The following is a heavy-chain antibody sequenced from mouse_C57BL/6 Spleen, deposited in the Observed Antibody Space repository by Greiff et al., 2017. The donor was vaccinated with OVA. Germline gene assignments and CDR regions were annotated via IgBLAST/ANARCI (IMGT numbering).Heavy chain of an antibody. CDR2: IWSDGST. V-gene: IGHV2-6-1*01. Sequence: QVQLKESGPGLVAPSQSLSITCTVSGFSLTSYGVHWVRQPPGKGLEWLVVIWSDGSTTYNSALKSRLSISKDNSKSQVFLKMNSLQTDDTAMYYCARHYDYDGSPWYFDVWGTGTTVTVSS. D-gene: IGHD2-4*01. J-gene: IGHJ1*03. CDR3: ARHYDYDGSPWYFDV. CDR1: GFSLTSYG.